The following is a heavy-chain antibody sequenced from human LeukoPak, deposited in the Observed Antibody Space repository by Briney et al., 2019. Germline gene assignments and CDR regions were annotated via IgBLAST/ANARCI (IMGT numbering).Heavy chain of an antibody. V-gene: IGHV4-34*01. D-gene: IGHD3-9*01. CDR1: GFTFSSHW. CDR3: ARRTVATRLRYSYGMDV. Sequence: GSLRLSCAASGFTFSSHWMHWVRQAPGKGLEWIGEINHSGSTNYNPSLKSRVTISVDTSKNQFSLKLSSVTAADTAVYYCARRTVATRLRYSYGMDVWGQGTTVTVSS. J-gene: IGHJ6*02. CDR2: INHSGST.